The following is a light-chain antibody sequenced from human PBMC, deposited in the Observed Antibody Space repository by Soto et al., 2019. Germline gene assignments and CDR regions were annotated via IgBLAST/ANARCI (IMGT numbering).Light chain of an antibody. CDR3: SSFTTTSTYV. CDR1: SSDVGAYNS. CDR2: EVN. J-gene: IGLJ1*01. V-gene: IGLV2-14*01. Sequence: QSVLTQPASVSGSPGQSITISCTGTSSDVGAYNSVSWYQHHPGKAPKLMIYEVNNRPSGVSNRFSGSKSGNTASLTISGLQAEDEADYYCSSFTTTSTYVFGAGTKLTVL.